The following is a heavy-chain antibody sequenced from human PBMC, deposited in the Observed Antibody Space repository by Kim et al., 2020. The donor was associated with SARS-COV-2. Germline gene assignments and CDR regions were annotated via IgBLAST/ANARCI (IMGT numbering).Heavy chain of an antibody. CDR1: GGTFSSYA. CDR2: IIPIFGTA. V-gene: IGHV1-69*13. CDR3: ARDRTVDAFDI. Sequence: SVKVSCKAYGGTFSSYAISWVRQAPGQGLEWMGGIIPIFGTANYEQKFQGRVTITADESTSTAYMELSSLRSEDTAVYYCARDRTVDAFDICGQGTMVTVSS. J-gene: IGHJ3*02. D-gene: IGHD2-21*02.